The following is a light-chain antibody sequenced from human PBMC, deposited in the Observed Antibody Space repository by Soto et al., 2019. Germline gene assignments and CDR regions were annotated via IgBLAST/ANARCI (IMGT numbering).Light chain of an antibody. CDR3: SSYKSSSSLYV. V-gene: IGLV2-14*01. CDR1: SSDVGGYNY. CDR2: EVS. Sequence: QSALTQPASVSGSPGQSIAISCTGTSSDVGGYNYVSWYQQHPGTAPKLMIYEVSNRPSGLSNRFSGSKSGNTASLTISGLQAEDEADYYCSSYKSSSSLYVFGTGTKLTVL. J-gene: IGLJ1*01.